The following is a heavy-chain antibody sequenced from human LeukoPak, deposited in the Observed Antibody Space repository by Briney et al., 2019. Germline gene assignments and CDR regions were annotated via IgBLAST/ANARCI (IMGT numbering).Heavy chain of an antibody. D-gene: IGHD1-14*01. J-gene: IGHJ4*02. V-gene: IGHV3-33*01. CDR3: ATSSPRNYFDH. Sequence: GGSLRLSCVASGFIFSTYGLHWVRQSPGRGLEWVAVIWYDGSQRYYADSVKGRFTISGDDSQNTIYLQMDSLRAEDTAVYYCATSSPRNYFDHWGQGTLVTVSS. CDR2: IWYDGSQR. CDR1: GFIFSTYG.